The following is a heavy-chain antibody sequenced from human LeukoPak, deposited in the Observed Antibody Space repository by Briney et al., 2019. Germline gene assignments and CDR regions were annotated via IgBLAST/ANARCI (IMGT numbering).Heavy chain of an antibody. CDR3: ARQWGWFASGWWLDTLDV. Sequence: GGSMRLSCVTAGFTFSTSWMNWVRQAPGKGLEWVANINEEGSVKIYADSVTGRSTISRGNAKHSLCMEINCMRAEDTAVYYCARQWGWFASGWWLDTLDVWGQGSTVIVSS. CDR2: INEEGSVK. J-gene: IGHJ3*01. V-gene: IGHV3-7*01. D-gene: IGHD6-19*01. CDR1: GFTFSTSW.